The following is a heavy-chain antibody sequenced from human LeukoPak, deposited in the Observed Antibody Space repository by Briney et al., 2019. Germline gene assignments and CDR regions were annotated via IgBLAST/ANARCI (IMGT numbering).Heavy chain of an antibody. CDR1: QLTFNRYV. CDR3: ATLYGDYNWYFDL. CDR2: ISASGGTT. D-gene: IGHD4-17*01. Sequence: GGSLRLSCTSSQLTFNRYVMAWVRQAPGKGLQWVSTISASGGTTYYSESVQGRFTVSRDNSKNTLYLQMNSLRAEDTAVYYCATLYGDYNWYFDLWGRGTLVTVSS. V-gene: IGHV3-23*01. J-gene: IGHJ2*01.